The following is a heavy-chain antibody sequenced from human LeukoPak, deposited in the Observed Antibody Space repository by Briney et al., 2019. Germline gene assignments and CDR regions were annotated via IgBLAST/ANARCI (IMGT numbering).Heavy chain of an antibody. CDR1: GFAFSRNA. J-gene: IGHJ4*02. Sequence: GGSLRLSCAASGFAFSRNAIHWVRQGPGKGLEWVSYIAHHGSNKYYADSVKGRFTISRDNSKRTLYLQMNSLRADDTAVYYCAKDGSWSCTDWGQGTLVTVSS. CDR2: IAHHGSNK. D-gene: IGHD2-8*02. V-gene: IGHV3-30*02. CDR3: AKDGSWSCTD.